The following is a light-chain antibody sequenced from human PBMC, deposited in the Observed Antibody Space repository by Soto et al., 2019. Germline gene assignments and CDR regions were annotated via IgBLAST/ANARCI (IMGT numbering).Light chain of an antibody. CDR1: QGIRND. Sequence: AIQMTQSPSSLSASVGDRVTITCRASQGIRNDLGWYQQKPGKAPKLLIYAASSLQSGVPSRFSGSGSGTDFTLTITTLQPEDFATYYCLQDYNYPYTFGQGTKLEIK. CDR2: AAS. CDR3: LQDYNYPYT. V-gene: IGKV1-6*01. J-gene: IGKJ2*01.